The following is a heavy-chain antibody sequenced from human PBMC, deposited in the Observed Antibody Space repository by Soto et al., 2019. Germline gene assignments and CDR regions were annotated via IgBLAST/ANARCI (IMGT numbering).Heavy chain of an antibody. CDR3: AREGPFRVGADVDV. CDR1: GGSVSSGSYY. D-gene: IGHD1-26*01. J-gene: IGHJ6*02. CDR2: IYYSGST. V-gene: IGHV4-61*01. Sequence: QVQLQESGPGLVKPSETLSLTCTVSGGSVSSGSYYWSWIRQPPGKGLEWIGYIYYSGSTNYNPSLKSRVTISVDTSKNQFSLKLSSVTAADTAVYYCAREGPFRVGADVDVWGQGTTVTVSS.